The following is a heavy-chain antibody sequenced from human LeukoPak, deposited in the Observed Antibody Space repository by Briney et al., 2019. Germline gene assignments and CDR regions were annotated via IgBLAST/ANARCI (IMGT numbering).Heavy chain of an antibody. CDR3: ARDITGDSYGLWWFDP. CDR1: GYTFTGFY. J-gene: IGHJ5*02. D-gene: IGHD5-18*01. Sequence: ASVKVSCKASGYTFTGFYMHWVRQAPGQGLEWMGWINPNSGGTDYAQKFQGRVTMARDTSISTTYMELSRLRSDDTAVYYCARDITGDSYGLWWFDPWGQGTLVTVSS. V-gene: IGHV1-2*02. CDR2: INPNSGGT.